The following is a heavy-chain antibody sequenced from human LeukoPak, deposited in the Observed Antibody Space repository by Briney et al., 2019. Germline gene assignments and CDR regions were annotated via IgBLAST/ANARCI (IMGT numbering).Heavy chain of an antibody. V-gene: IGHV1-8*01. J-gene: IGHJ5*02. D-gene: IGHD2-2*02. Sequence: ASVKVSCKASGYTFTSYDINWVRQATGQGLEWKRWRNPNSGNTGFAQKFQGRVTMTRNTSISTAYMELSSLRSEDTAVYYCARGALGYCSSTSCYKYNWFDPWGQGTLVTVSS. CDR3: ARGALGYCSSTSCYKYNWFDP. CDR1: GYTFTSYD. CDR2: RNPNSGNT.